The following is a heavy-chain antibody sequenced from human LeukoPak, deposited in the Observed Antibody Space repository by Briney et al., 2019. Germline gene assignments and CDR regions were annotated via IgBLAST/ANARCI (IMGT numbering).Heavy chain of an antibody. V-gene: IGHV1-46*03. Sequence: ASVKVSCKASGYTFTSYYMHWVRQAPGQGLEWMGIIIPSGGSTSYAQKFQGRVTMTRDTSTSTVYMELSSLRSEDTAVYYCARDVIVVVPAAPLGYYYYYMDVWGKGTTVTVSS. J-gene: IGHJ6*03. CDR1: GYTFTSYY. D-gene: IGHD2-2*01. CDR2: IIPSGGST. CDR3: ARDVIVVVPAAPLGYYYYYMDV.